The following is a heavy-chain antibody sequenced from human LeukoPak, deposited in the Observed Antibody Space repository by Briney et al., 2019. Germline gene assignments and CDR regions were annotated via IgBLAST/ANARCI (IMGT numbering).Heavy chain of an antibody. V-gene: IGHV3-23*01. CDR3: AKGLERESRLDS. J-gene: IGHJ4*02. CDR1: GFTFSSYE. CDR2: ISNSGGST. Sequence: GGSLRLSCAASGFTFSSYEMNWVRQAPGKGLEWVSGISNSGGSTYYADSVKGRFTISRDNSKNTLYLQMNSLRAEDTALYYCAKGLERESRLDSWGQGTLVTVSS. D-gene: IGHD1-1*01.